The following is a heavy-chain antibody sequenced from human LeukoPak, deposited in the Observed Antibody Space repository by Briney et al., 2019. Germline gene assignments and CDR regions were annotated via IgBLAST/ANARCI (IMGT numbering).Heavy chain of an antibody. Sequence: GGSLRLSCAVSGFTFSSYEMNWVRQAPGKGLEWVSYISSSGRTIYYADSVKGRFTISRDSTRNSLDLQMNSLRVEDTAVYYCARRAIAEGFDYWGQGTLVTVSS. CDR2: ISSSGRTI. CDR3: ARRAIAEGFDY. J-gene: IGHJ4*02. CDR1: GFTFSSYE. V-gene: IGHV3-48*03. D-gene: IGHD6-13*01.